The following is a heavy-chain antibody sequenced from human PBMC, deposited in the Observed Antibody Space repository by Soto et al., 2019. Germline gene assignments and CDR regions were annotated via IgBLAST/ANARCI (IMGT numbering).Heavy chain of an antibody. V-gene: IGHV3-23*01. Sequence: GGSLRLSCAASGFTFINYAMSWVRQAPGKGLEWVSLISGSGGTTYYADSVKGRFTISRDNSKNTLYLQMNSLRAEDTAVYYCAKEARFGWALDYWGQGTLVTVSS. CDR1: GFTFINYA. CDR2: ISGSGGTT. D-gene: IGHD3-10*01. J-gene: IGHJ4*02. CDR3: AKEARFGWALDY.